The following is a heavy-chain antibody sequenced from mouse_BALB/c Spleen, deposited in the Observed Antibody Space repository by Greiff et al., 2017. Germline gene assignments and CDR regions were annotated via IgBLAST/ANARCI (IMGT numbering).Heavy chain of an antibody. D-gene: IGHD2-4*01. J-gene: IGHJ2*01. Sequence: EVQLQQSGAELVRSGASVKLSCTASGFNIKDYYMHWVKQRPEQGLEWIGWIDPENGDTEYAPKFQGKVTMTADTSSNTAYLQLSSLTSEDTAVYYCNAGLITTVDYWGQGTTLTVSS. V-gene: IGHV14-4*02. CDR1: GFNIKDYY. CDR3: NAGLITTVDY. CDR2: IDPENGDT.